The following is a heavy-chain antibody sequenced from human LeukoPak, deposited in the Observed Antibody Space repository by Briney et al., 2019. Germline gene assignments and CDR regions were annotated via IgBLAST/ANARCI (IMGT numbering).Heavy chain of an antibody. CDR2: INPSGGST. D-gene: IGHD5-18*01. Sequence: ASVKVSCKVSGYTFTSYYMHWVRQAPGQGLEWMGIINPSGGSTSYAQKFQGRVTMTRDTSTSTVYMELSSLRSEDTAVYYCARDMIQLSGGPASWFDPWGQGTLVTVSS. CDR3: ARDMIQLSGGPASWFDP. CDR1: GYTFTSYY. J-gene: IGHJ5*02. V-gene: IGHV1-46*01.